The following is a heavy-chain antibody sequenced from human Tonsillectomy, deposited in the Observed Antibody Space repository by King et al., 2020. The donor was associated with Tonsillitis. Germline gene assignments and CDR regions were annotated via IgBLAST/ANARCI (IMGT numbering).Heavy chain of an antibody. CDR2: ISGSGGST. CDR3: AKSGLLWFGELSTSFTL. D-gene: IGHD3-10*01. J-gene: IGHJ2*01. CDR1: GFTFSSYA. V-gene: IGHV3-23*04. Sequence: VQLVESGGGLVQPGGSLRLSCAASGFTFSSYAMSWVRQAPGKGLEWVSAISGSGGSTYYADSVKGRFTISRDNSKNTLYLQMNSLRAEDTAVYYCAKSGLLWFGELSTSFTLWGRGTLVTVSS.